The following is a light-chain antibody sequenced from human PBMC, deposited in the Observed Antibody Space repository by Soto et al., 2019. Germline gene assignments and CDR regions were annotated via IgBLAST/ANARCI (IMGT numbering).Light chain of an antibody. CDR1: SSNIGSHT. J-gene: IGLJ3*02. CDR2: SNN. V-gene: IGLV1-44*01. Sequence: QSVLTQPPSASGTPGQRVTISCSGSSSNIGSHTVNWYQQLPGTAPKFLIYSNNQRPSGVPDRFSGSKSGTSASLAISGLQSEDEADYYCAAWDDSLNWVFGGGTKLTVL. CDR3: AAWDDSLNWV.